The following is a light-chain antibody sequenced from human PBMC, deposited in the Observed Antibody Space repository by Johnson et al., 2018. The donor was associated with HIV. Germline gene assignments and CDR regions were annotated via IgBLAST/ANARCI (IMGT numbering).Light chain of an antibody. CDR2: DNN. J-gene: IGLJ1*01. CDR1: SSNIGNNY. CDR3: GTWDTSLSVYV. V-gene: IGLV1-51*01. Sequence: QLVLTQPPSVSAAPGQRVTISCSGSSSNIGNNYVSWYQHLPGTAPKLLIYDNNKRPSGIPDRFSGSKSGTSATLGITGLQTGDEADYYCGTWDTSLSVYVFGTGTKVTVL.